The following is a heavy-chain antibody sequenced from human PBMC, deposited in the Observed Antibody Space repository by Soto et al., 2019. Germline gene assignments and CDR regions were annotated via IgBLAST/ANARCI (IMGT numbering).Heavy chain of an antibody. J-gene: IGHJ6*02. CDR2: ISGSGGGT. V-gene: IGHV3-23*01. CDR3: ARAYSGRLPRRADYYFAMDV. D-gene: IGHD2-15*01. Sequence: EVRLLESGGGIVQPGGSLRLSCAASGFTFGNYAMTWVRQAPGKGLECVSRISGSGGGTYYADSVKGRFTISRDNSENTLYLHLNSLRVEDTAIYYCARAYSGRLPRRADYYFAMDVWGQGTTVTVSS. CDR1: GFTFGNYA.